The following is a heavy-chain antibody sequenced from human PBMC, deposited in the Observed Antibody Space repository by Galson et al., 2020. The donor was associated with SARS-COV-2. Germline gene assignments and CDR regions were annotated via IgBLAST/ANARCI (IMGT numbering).Heavy chain of an antibody. CDR3: ATFRVTGTTSYFDY. D-gene: IGHD1-20*01. CDR1: GFTFSSFE. Sequence: TGGSLRLSCAASGFTFSSFEMIWVRQAPGKGLEWVSHISSSGSDIYYAASVKGRFTHSRDNAKSSLYLQMGSLRAEDTAVYYCATFRVTGTTSYFDYWGQGTLVTVSS. CDR2: ISSSGSDI. V-gene: IGHV3-48*03. J-gene: IGHJ4*02.